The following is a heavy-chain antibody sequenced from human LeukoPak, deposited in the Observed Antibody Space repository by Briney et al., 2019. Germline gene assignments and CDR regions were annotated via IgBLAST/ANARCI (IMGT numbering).Heavy chain of an antibody. V-gene: IGHV4-59*01. CDR2: IYYSGST. D-gene: IGHD6-6*01. CDR1: GGSISSYY. Sequence: SETLSLTCTDSGGSISSYYWSWIRQPPGKGLEWIGYIYYSGSTNYNPSLKSRVTISVDTSKNQFSLKLSSVTAADTAVYYCARGSEYSSSEFDYWGQGTLATVSS. CDR3: ARGSEYSSSEFDY. J-gene: IGHJ4*02.